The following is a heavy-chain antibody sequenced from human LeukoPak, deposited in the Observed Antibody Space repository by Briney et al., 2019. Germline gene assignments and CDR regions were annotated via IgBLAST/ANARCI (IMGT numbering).Heavy chain of an antibody. D-gene: IGHD3-22*01. CDR1: RFTFSDYY. V-gene: IGHV3-11*01. Sequence: GGSLRLSCAASRFTFSDYYMSWIRQAPGKGLEWVSYISSSGTTIYYTDSVKGRFTISRDNAENSLYLQMNSLRAEDTAFYYCARVRYDSSGYYYGARYAFDIWGQGTMVTVSS. CDR2: ISSSGTTI. CDR3: ARVRYDSSGYYYGARYAFDI. J-gene: IGHJ3*02.